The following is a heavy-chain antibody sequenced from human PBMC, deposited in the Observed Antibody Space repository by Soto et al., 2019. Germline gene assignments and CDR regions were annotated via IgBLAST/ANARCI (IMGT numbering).Heavy chain of an antibody. CDR3: VRDLDMATVVFDY. Sequence: GGSLRLSCAASGFTFSSYSMNWVRQAPGKGLEWGSYISSSSNTIYYADSGKGRFSISRDNAKNSLFLQMNSLRDEDTAVYYCVRDLDMATVVFDYCGQGTLVTVYS. D-gene: IGHD4-4*01. CDR1: GFTFSSYS. V-gene: IGHV3-48*02. J-gene: IGHJ4*02. CDR2: ISSSSNTI.